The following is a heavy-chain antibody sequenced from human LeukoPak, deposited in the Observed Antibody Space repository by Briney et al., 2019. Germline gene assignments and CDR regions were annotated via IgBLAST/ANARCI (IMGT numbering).Heavy chain of an antibody. V-gene: IGHV1-46*01. CDR2: INPSGGST. CDR3: ARGVRVDYGDYGWFDP. D-gene: IGHD4-17*01. CDR1: GYTFTSYY. J-gene: IGHJ5*02. Sequence: ASVKVSCKASGYTFTSYYMHWVRQAPGQGLEWMGIINPSGGSTSYAQKFQGRVTMTRDTSTSTVYMELSSLRPEDTAVYYCARGVRVDYGDYGWFDPWGQGTLVTVSS.